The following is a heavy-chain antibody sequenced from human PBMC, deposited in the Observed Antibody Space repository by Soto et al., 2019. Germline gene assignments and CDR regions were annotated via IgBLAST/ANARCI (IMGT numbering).Heavy chain of an antibody. J-gene: IGHJ6*02. D-gene: IGHD2-2*01. V-gene: IGHV4-30-4*01. CDR1: GGSISSGDYY. CDR3: ARRTGRPYCSSTSCYYYYAMDV. Sequence: QVQLQESGPGLVKPSQTLSLTCTVSGGSISSGDYYWSWIRQPPGKGLEWIGYIYYSGSTYYNPSLKSRVTISIDTSKNQFSLKLSSVTAADTAVYYCARRTGRPYCSSTSCYYYYAMDVWGQGTTVTVSS. CDR2: IYYSGST.